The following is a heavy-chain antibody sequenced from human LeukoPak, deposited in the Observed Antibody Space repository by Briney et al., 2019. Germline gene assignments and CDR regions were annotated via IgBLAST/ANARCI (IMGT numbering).Heavy chain of an antibody. V-gene: IGHV3-48*01. D-gene: IGHD1-26*01. J-gene: IGHJ4*02. Sequence: GGSLRLSFEASGFTFSSYSMNWVRQAPGKGLEWVSFISGSSSIIHYADSVKGRFTISRDNSKNTLYLQMNSLRAEDSAVYYCAKEDSGSYYRGADFWSQGTLVTVSS. CDR3: AKEDSGSYYRGADF. CDR2: ISGSSSII. CDR1: GFTFSSYS.